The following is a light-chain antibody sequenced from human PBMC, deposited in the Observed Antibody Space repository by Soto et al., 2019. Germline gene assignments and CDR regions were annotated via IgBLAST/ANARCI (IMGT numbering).Light chain of an antibody. CDR3: HSYDVSLRGPA. CDR2: DNS. Sequence: QSVLTQPPSLSGAPGQRVTISCTGSRSNIGAGYDVHWYQHLPGTAPKVLIFDNSNRPSGVPDRFSGSKYGTSASLAITGLQAEDEAVYYCHSYDVSLRGPAFGGGTKVTVL. V-gene: IGLV1-40*01. CDR1: RSNIGAGYD. J-gene: IGLJ2*01.